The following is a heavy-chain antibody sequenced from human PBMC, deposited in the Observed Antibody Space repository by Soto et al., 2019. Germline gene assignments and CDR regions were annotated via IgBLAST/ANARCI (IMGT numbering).Heavy chain of an antibody. CDR1: GFSSFA. CDR2: ISSSGGTT. Sequence: EVQLLESGGGLVQPGGSLRLSCTTSGFSSFAMSWVRQAPGKGMEWVAGISSSGGTTIYADSVKGRFTLSRDNSRDTLVLQMNSLRAEDTATCYCAKMTSVTLRGYFDYWGQGTLVTVSS. CDR3: AKMTSVTLRGYFDY. J-gene: IGHJ4*02. V-gene: IGHV3-23*01. D-gene: IGHD4-17*01.